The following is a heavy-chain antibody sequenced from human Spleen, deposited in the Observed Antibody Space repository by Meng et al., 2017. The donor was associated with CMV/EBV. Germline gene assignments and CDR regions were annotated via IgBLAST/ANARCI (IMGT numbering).Heavy chain of an antibody. J-gene: IGHJ4*02. CDR3: ARAYDSSGSDY. CDR2: INHSGST. Sequence: LACAVYGGSFSGYYWSWIRQPPGKGLEWIGEINHSGSTNYNPSLKSRVTISVDTSKNQFSLKLSSVTAADTAVYYCARAYDSSGSDYWGQGTLVTVSS. D-gene: IGHD3-22*01. CDR1: GGSFSGYY. V-gene: IGHV4-34*01.